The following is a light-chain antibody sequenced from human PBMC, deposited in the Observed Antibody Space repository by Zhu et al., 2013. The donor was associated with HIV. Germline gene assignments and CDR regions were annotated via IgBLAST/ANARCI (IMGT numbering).Light chain of an antibody. CDR2: GAS. CDR3: QQYNNWPLLT. CDR1: QTVSYRY. V-gene: IGKV3-15*01. J-gene: IGKJ4*01. Sequence: EIVLTQSPGALSLSPGERATLSCRASQTVSYRYIAWYQQKPGQAPRLLIYGASTRATGIPARFSGSGSGTEFTLTISSLQSEDFAVYYCQQYNNWPLLTFGGGTRVEIK.